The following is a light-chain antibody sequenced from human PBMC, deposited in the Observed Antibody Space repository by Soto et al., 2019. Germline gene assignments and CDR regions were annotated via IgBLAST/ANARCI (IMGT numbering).Light chain of an antibody. CDR3: QQYGGSPPMYT. CDR1: QGVSSSY. V-gene: IGKV3-20*01. CDR2: GVS. J-gene: IGKJ2*01. Sequence: ENVLTQSPGTLSLSPGERATLSCRASQGVSSSYLAWNQQKPGQAPRLLIHGVSRRATGIPVRFSGSRSGTDFTLTINRLEPEDSAVYYCQQYGGSPPMYTFGQGTKLEIK.